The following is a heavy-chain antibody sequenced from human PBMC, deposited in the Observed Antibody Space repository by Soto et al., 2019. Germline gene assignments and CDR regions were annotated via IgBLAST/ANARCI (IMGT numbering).Heavy chain of an antibody. CDR1: GYSFSTYD. Sequence: QVQLVQSGAEVKKPGASVKVSCKASGYSFSTYDINWVRQAAGQGLEWMGWVNPKSGNTDYAQRFRGRVTRTSNTSIRTAYMELRALTPEDTAVYYCARPYCDSTSCYTDWFDPWGQGTLVTVSS. V-gene: IGHV1-8*01. J-gene: IGHJ5*02. CDR2: VNPKSGNT. CDR3: ARPYCDSTSCYTDWFDP. D-gene: IGHD2-2*02.